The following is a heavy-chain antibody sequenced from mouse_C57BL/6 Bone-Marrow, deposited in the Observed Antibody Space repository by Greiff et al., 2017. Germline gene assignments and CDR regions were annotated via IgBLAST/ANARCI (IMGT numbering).Heavy chain of an antibody. J-gene: IGHJ3*01. CDR1: GYTFTSYG. Sequence: QVQLKQSGAELARPGASVKLSCKASGYTFTSYGISWVKQRTGQGLEWIGEISPRSGNTYYNEKFKGKATLTADKSSSTAYMELRSLTSEDSAVYFCASPPYYGSSYRGFAYWGQGTLVTVSA. D-gene: IGHD1-1*01. CDR3: ASPPYYGSSYRGFAY. V-gene: IGHV1-81*01. CDR2: ISPRSGNT.